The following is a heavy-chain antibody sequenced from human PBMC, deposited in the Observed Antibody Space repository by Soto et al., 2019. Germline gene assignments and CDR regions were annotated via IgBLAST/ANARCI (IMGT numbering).Heavy chain of an antibody. D-gene: IGHD6-19*01. CDR1: GFTFSTTG. CDR2: ISHDGTEK. Sequence: QVHLVESGGGVVQPGRSLRLSCAASGFTFSTTGMHWVRQAPGKGLEWVAMISHDGTEKHYTDSVKGRFTISRDTSMNPLYLQMNSLSPEATAMYHCAKDLYGAGWYNYFDPWGQGTLVTVSS. V-gene: IGHV3-30*18. CDR3: AKDLYGAGWYNYFDP. J-gene: IGHJ5*02.